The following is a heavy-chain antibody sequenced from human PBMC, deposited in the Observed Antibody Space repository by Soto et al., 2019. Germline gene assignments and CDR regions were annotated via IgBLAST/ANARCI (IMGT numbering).Heavy chain of an antibody. V-gene: IGHV1-18*01. J-gene: IGHJ3*02. CDR2: ISAYNGNT. CDR1: GGTFSSYG. Sequence: ASVKVSCKTSGGTFSSYGISWVRQAPGQGLEWMGWISAYNGNTNYAQKLQGRVTMTTDTSTSTAYMELRSLRSDDTAVHYCARDPEPQAHDAFAIWGPVTMATVAS. D-gene: IGHD1-26*01. CDR3: ARDPEPQAHDAFAI.